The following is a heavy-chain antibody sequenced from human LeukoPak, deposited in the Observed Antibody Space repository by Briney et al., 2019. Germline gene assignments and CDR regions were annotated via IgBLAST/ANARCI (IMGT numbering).Heavy chain of an antibody. CDR3: AKASCSGGSCYDY. Sequence: PGGSLRLSCAASGFTVSSYWMNWVRQAPGKGLEWVSGISGSGVGTYYADSVKGRFTISRDNSKNTLYLQMNSLRAEDTAVYYCAKASCSGGSCYDYWGQGTLVTVSS. D-gene: IGHD2-15*01. J-gene: IGHJ4*02. CDR2: ISGSGVGT. V-gene: IGHV3-23*01. CDR1: GFTVSSYW.